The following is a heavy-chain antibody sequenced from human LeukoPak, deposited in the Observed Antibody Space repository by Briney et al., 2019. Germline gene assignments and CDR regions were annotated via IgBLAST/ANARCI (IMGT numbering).Heavy chain of an antibody. V-gene: IGHV1-2*02. CDR3: ARYPWQWLAPPGFDY. CDR1: GYTFTGYY. J-gene: IGHJ4*02. Sequence: ASVRFPCKASGYTFTGYYMHWVRQAPGQGLEWMGWINPNSGGTNYAQKFQRRVTRTRDTSISTAYMELSRLRSDDTAVYYCARYPWQWLAPPGFDYWGQGTLVTVSS. CDR2: INPNSGGT. D-gene: IGHD6-19*01.